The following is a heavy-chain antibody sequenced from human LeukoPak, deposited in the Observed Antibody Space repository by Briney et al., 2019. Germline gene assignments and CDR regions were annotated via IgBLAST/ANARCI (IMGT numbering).Heavy chain of an antibody. D-gene: IGHD3-10*01. J-gene: IGHJ6*02. Sequence: ASVKVSCKASGYTFTSYGISWARQAPGQGLEWMGWISAYNGNTNYAQKLQGRVTMTTDTSTSTAYMELRSLRSDDTAVYYCARDSITMVRGPYYYYYGMDVWGQGTTVTVSS. V-gene: IGHV1-18*01. CDR2: ISAYNGNT. CDR3: ARDSITMVRGPYYYYYGMDV. CDR1: GYTFTSYG.